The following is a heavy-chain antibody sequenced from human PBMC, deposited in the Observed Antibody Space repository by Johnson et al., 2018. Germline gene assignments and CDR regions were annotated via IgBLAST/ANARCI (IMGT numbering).Heavy chain of an antibody. CDR3: AKEGGDGDYDKHYYYYMDV. V-gene: IGHV3-30*18. D-gene: IGHD4-17*01. J-gene: IGHJ6*03. CDR2: ISYDGSNK. Sequence: QVQLVQSGGGVVQPGRSLRLSCAASGFTFSSYAMHWVHQAPGKGLEWVAVISYDGSNKYYADPVKGRFTISRDNSKNTVYLQMNSLRAEDTAVYYCAKEGGDGDYDKHYYYYMDVWGKGTTVTVSS. CDR1: GFTFSSYA.